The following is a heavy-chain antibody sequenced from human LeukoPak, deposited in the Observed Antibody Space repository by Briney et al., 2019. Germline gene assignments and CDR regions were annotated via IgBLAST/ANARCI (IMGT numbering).Heavy chain of an antibody. D-gene: IGHD5-12*01. CDR1: GFTFSNAW. Sequence: PGGSLRLSCAASGFTFSNAWMSWVRQAPGKGLEWVGRIKSKTDGGTTDYAAPVKGRFTISRDDSKNTLYLQMNSLKTEDIAVYYCTTDGRHSGYLWVDYWGQGTLVTVSS. CDR3: TTDGRHSGYLWVDY. J-gene: IGHJ4*02. CDR2: IKSKTDGGTT. V-gene: IGHV3-15*01.